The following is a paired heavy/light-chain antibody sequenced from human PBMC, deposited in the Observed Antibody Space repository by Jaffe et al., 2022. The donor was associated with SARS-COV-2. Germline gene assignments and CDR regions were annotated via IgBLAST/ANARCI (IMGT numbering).Light chain of an antibody. J-gene: IGLJ3*02. V-gene: IGLV3-21*02. CDR3: QVWDDSGDPGWV. Sequence: VLTQPPSVSVAPGQTARLTCGGNRIGSQSVHWYQQRPGQPPVLVVFDDFDRPSGIPDRFSGSNSGNTAALTITGVEAGDEADYYCQVWDDSGDPGWVFGGGTKLTVL. CDR2: DDF. CDR1: RIGSQS.
Heavy chain of an antibody. CDR3: AKFRGGTYRQYHFDY. CDR1: GFTFSGFA. J-gene: IGHJ4*02. CDR2: VNNDAVGK. D-gene: IGHD1-26*01. V-gene: IGHV3-23*01. Sequence: EVQLLESGGALVQPGGSLRLSCAASGFTFSGFAMSWVRQAPGKGLEWVSSVNNDAVGKFYADSVKGRFTIFRDNSRNTLYLQMNSLRGEDTALYYCAKFRGGTYRQYHFDYWGQGTLVTVSS.